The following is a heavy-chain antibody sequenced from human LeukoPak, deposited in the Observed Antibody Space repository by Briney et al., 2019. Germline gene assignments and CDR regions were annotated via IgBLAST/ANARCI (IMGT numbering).Heavy chain of an antibody. Sequence: SETLSLTCTVSGGSISSGSYYWSWIRQPAGKGLGWIGRIYTSGSTNYNPSLKSRVTISVDTSKNQFSLKLSSVTAADTAVYYCATVTTEYFQHWGQGTLVTVSS. CDR2: IYTSGST. CDR3: ATVTTEYFQH. CDR1: GGSISSGSYY. J-gene: IGHJ1*01. V-gene: IGHV4-61*02. D-gene: IGHD4-17*01.